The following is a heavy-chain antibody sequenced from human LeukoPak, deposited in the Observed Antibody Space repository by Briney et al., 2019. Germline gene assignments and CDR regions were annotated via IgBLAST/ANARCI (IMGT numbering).Heavy chain of an antibody. D-gene: IGHD1-26*01. CDR3: ARGGSYYRGWFDP. Sequence: GGSLRLSCAASGFTFDNYAMHWVRQAPGKGLEWVSSVSWNSGGIVYADSVKGRFAISRDNAKNSLFLQMNSLRAEDTALYYCARGGSYYRGWFDPWGQGTLVTVSS. J-gene: IGHJ5*02. V-gene: IGHV3-9*01. CDR2: VSWNSGGI. CDR1: GFTFDNYA.